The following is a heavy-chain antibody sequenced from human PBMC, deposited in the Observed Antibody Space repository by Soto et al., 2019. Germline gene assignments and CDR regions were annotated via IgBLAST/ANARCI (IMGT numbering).Heavy chain of an antibody. CDR2: IYHSGST. J-gene: IGHJ5*02. V-gene: IGHV4-4*02. CDR3: ARGFGVGATSDWFDP. CDR1: GGSISSSNW. D-gene: IGHD1-26*01. Sequence: SETLSLTCAVSGGSISSSNWWSWVRQPPGKGLEWIGEIYHSGSTNYNPSLKSRVTISVDKSKNQFSLKLSSVTAADTAVYYCARGFGVGATSDWFDPWGQGTLVTVSS.